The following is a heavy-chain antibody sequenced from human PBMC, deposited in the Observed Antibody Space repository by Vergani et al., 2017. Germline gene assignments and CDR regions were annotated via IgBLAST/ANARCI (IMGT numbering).Heavy chain of an antibody. V-gene: IGHV3-30-3*01. D-gene: IGHD4-23*01. CDR2: ISYDGSNK. CDR3: ARDLKVTRSPNVPSYYMDV. CDR1: GFTFSSYA. Sequence: QVQLVESGGGVVQPGRSLRLSCAASGFTFSSYAMHWFRQAPGKGLEWVAVISYDGSNKYYADSVKGGFTIARDNSKNTLYLKMNSLRAEDTAVYDCARDLKVTRSPNVPSYYMDVWGKGTTVTVSS. J-gene: IGHJ6*03.